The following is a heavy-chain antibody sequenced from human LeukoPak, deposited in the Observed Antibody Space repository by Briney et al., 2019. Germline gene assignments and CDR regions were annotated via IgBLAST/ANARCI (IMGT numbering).Heavy chain of an antibody. CDR1: GFTFSSYG. V-gene: IGHV3-30*18. D-gene: IGHD2-8*01. CDR2: ISYDGSNK. CDR3: AKDRCSNGVGCYYYYMDV. Sequence: PGGSLRLSCAASGFTFSSYGMHWVRQAPGKGLEWVAVISYDGSNKYYADSVEGRFTISRDNSKNTLYLQMNSLRAEDTAVYYCAKDRCSNGVGCYYYYMDVWGKGTTVTISS. J-gene: IGHJ6*03.